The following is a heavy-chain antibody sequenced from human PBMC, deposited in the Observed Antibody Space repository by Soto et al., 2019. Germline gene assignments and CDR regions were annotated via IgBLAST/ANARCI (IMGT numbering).Heavy chain of an antibody. Sequence: ASVKVSCKASGYTFTGYYMHWVRQAPGQGLEWMGWINPNSGGTNYAQKFQGWVTMTRDTSISTAYMELSRLRSDDTAVYYCARDHDPGWHPRSYGPRLDPWGQGTMVTVYS. V-gene: IGHV1-2*04. D-gene: IGHD5-18*01. CDR2: INPNSGGT. CDR1: GYTFTGYY. CDR3: ARDHDPGWHPRSYGPRLDP. J-gene: IGHJ5*02.